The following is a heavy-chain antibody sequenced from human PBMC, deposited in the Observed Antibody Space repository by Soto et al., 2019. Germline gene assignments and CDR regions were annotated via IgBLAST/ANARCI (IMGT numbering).Heavy chain of an antibody. Sequence: GGSLRLSCAASGFTFSSYSMKWVRQAPGKGLEWVSSISSSSSYIYYADSVKGRFTISRDNAKNSLYLQMNSLRAEDTAVYYCARDVTSSTYYYLSPGGFDPWGQGTLVTASS. CDR2: ISSSSSYI. J-gene: IGHJ5*02. V-gene: IGHV3-21*01. CDR1: GFTFSSYS. CDR3: ARDVTSSTYYYLSPGGFDP. D-gene: IGHD3-22*01.